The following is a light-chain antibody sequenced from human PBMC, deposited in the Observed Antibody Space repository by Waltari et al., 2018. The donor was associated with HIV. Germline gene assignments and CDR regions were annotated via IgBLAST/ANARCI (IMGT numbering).Light chain of an antibody. V-gene: IGLV1-44*01. J-gene: IGLJ2*01. CDR3: AAWDDSLNGRV. CDR2: GNS. Sequence: QSVPTQSPSASGTPGQGVTISCSGTSSNIGGNPVNWYQHLPGSAPKLIIYGNSKRPSGVPDRFSGSKSGTSASLVISGLQSDDEAHYYCAAWDDSLNGRVFGGGTKVTVL. CDR1: SSNIGGNP.